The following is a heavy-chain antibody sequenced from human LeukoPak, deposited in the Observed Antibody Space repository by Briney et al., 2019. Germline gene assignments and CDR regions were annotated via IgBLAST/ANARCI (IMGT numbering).Heavy chain of an antibody. CDR1: GFTFSSYG. CDR3: AKDGSITMVRGVRFYWYFDL. J-gene: IGHJ2*01. D-gene: IGHD3-10*01. V-gene: IGHV3-30*18. Sequence: GGSLRLSCAASGFTFSSYGMHWVRQAPGKGLEWVAVISYDGSNKYYADSVKGRFTISRDNSKNTLYLQMNSLSAEDTAVYYCAKDGSITMVRGVRFYWYFDLWGRGTLVTVSS. CDR2: ISYDGSNK.